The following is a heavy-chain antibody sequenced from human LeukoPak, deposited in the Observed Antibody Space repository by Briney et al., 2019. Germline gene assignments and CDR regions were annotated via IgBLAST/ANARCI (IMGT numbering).Heavy chain of an antibody. V-gene: IGHV3-21*01. Sequence: GGSLRLCCAASGFTFSSNSMNWGRQAPGNGLHWVSSISSSSSYIYYADSVKGRFTISRDNAKNSLYLQMNSLRAEDTAVYYCAREGGWYTADYWGQGTLVTVSS. J-gene: IGHJ4*02. CDR3: AREGGWYTADY. CDR2: ISSSSSYI. D-gene: IGHD6-19*01. CDR1: GFTFSSNS.